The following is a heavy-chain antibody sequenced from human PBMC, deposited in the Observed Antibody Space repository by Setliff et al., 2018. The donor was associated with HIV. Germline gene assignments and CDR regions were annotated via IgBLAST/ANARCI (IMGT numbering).Heavy chain of an antibody. V-gene: IGHV4-38-2*02. CDR1: GYSISSGYY. Sequence: SETLSLTCTVTGYSISSGYYWAWIRQPPGKGLEWIGFIYYSGSTYYNPSLKSRVTISVDTSKNQFSLKLSSVTAADTAVYYCASVSIVPAAKNAFDIWGQGTMVTVS. D-gene: IGHD2-2*01. CDR3: ASVSIVPAAKNAFDI. CDR2: IYYSGST. J-gene: IGHJ3*02.